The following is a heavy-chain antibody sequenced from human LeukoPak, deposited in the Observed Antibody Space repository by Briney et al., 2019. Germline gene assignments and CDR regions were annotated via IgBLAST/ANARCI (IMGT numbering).Heavy chain of an antibody. CDR1: GGTFSSYA. CDR3: ASDDIVVVPAATPPYYYYYGMDV. D-gene: IGHD2-2*01. J-gene: IGHJ6*02. Sequence: SVKVSCKASGGTFSSYAISWVRQAPGQGLEWMGRIIPXXXXXNYAQKFQGRVTITADKSTSTAYMELSSLRSEDTAVYYCASDDIVVVPAATPPYYYYYGMDVWGQGTTVTVSS. CDR2: IIPXXXXX. V-gene: IGHV1-69*04.